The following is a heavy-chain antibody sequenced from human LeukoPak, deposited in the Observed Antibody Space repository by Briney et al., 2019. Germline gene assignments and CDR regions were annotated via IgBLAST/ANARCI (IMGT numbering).Heavy chain of an antibody. CDR3: AKGIGSQLRSGWFAP. V-gene: IGHV3-66*01. D-gene: IGHD3-3*01. Sequence: GGSLRLSCAAPGFTVSGNYMSWVRQAPGKGLEWVSVIYSGGNTYYADSVEGRFTMPRDKSTNTLYLQMNSLTAEDTAVYYCAKGIGSQLRSGWFAPWGQETLVTVSS. CDR1: GFTVSGNY. CDR2: IYSGGNT. J-gene: IGHJ5*02.